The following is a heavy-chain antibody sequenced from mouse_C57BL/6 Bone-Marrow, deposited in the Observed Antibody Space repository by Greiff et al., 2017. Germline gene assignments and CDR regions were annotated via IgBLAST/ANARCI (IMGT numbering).Heavy chain of an antibody. V-gene: IGHV3-6*01. Sequence: DVKLVESGPGLVKPSQSLSLTCSVTGYSITSGYYWNWIRQFPGNKLEWMGYISYDGSNNYNPSLKNRISITRDTSKNQFFLKLNSVTTEDTATYYRARGTLRPWFAYWGQGTLVTVSA. CDR2: ISYDGSN. J-gene: IGHJ3*01. D-gene: IGHD3-3*01. CDR1: GYSITSGYY. CDR3: ARGTLRPWFAY.